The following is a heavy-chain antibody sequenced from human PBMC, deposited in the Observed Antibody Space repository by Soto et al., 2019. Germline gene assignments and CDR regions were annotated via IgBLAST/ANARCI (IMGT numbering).Heavy chain of an antibody. V-gene: IGHV6-1*01. CDR3: ARDGGIAVTTFDF. J-gene: IGHJ4*02. CDR2: TYYRSRWYN. Sequence: QVQLQQSGPGLVKPSQTLSLTCAISGDSVSDNTAAWNWIRQSPSRGLEWLGRTYYRSRWYNDYAISVRSRIIINPDTSKNQFSLQLNSVTPEDTAVYYCARDGGIAVTTFDFWGQGSLVTVSS. D-gene: IGHD4-17*01. CDR1: GDSVSDNTAA.